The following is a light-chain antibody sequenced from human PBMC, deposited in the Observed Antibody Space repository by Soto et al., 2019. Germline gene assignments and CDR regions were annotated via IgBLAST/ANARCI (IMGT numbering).Light chain of an antibody. CDR2: GAS. CDR1: QSVSSN. Sequence: EIVMTQSPATLSVSPGERATLSCRASQSVSSNLAWYQQKPGQAPRLLIYGASSRATGIPDRFSGSGSGTDFTLTISRLEPEDFAVYYCQQYGSSRWTFGQGTKADI. CDR3: QQYGSSRWT. J-gene: IGKJ1*01. V-gene: IGKV3-20*01.